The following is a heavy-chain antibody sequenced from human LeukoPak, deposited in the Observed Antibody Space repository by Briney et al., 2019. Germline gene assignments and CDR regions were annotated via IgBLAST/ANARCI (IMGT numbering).Heavy chain of an antibody. CDR3: ATSSDYGGNPVGDFFDN. V-gene: IGHV4-59*08. D-gene: IGHD4-23*01. CDR1: GGSFSNYY. CDR2: FHYSGST. Sequence: LSETLSLTCTVSGGSFSNYYWSWIRQPPGKGLEWVGYFHYSGSTKYNPSLKSRVTISVDTSKNQFSLKLNSVTAADTAVYYCATSSDYGGNPVGDFFDNWGQGSLVTVSS. J-gene: IGHJ4*02.